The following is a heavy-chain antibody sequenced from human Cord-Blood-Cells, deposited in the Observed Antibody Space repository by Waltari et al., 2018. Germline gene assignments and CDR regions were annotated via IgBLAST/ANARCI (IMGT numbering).Heavy chain of an antibody. D-gene: IGHD6-13*01. J-gene: IGHJ4*02. CDR1: GYTFTGYY. CDR3: ARDLRDGQQLVDY. V-gene: IGHV1-2*02. CDR2: INPNSAGA. Sequence: QVQLVQSGAEVKKPGASVKVSCKASGYTFTGYYMHWVRQAPGQGLGWMGWINPNSAGANYAQEFQGRVTMTRDTSISTAYMELSRLRSDDTAVYYCARDLRDGQQLVDYWGQGTLVTVSS.